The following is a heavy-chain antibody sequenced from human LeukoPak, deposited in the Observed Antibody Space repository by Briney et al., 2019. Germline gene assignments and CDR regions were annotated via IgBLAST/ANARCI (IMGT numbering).Heavy chain of an antibody. V-gene: IGHV1-24*01. CDR3: ATIPVADFWSGYGY. CDR2: FDPEDGET. J-gene: IGHJ4*02. Sequence: GSSVKVSCKVSGYTLTELSMHLVRQAPGKGLEWMGGFDPEDGETIYAQKFQGRVTMTEDTSTDTAYMELSSLRSEDTAVYYCATIPVADFWSGYGYWGQGTLVTVSS. CDR1: GYTLTELS. D-gene: IGHD3-3*01.